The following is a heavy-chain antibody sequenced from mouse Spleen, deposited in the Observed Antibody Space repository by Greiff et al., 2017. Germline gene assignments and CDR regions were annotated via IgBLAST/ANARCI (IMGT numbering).Heavy chain of an antibody. D-gene: IGHD1-2*01. CDR3: NAGLRLRLYFDY. Sequence: EVKLVESGAELVRSGASVKLSCTASGFNIKDYYMHWVKQRPEQGLEWIGWIDPENGDTEYAPKFQGKATMTADTSSNTAYLQLSSLTSEDTAVYYCNAGLRLRLYFDYWGQGTTLTVSS. J-gene: IGHJ2*01. CDR1: GFNIKDYY. CDR2: IDPENGDT. V-gene: IGHV14-4*02.